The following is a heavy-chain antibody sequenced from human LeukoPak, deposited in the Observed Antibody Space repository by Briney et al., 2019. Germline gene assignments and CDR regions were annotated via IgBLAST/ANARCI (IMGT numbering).Heavy chain of an antibody. D-gene: IGHD6-13*01. CDR2: ISSSGSTI. J-gene: IGHJ1*01. CDR1: GFTFSNYE. V-gene: IGHV3-48*03. Sequence: PGGSLRLYCAASGFTFSNYEMNWVRQAPGKGLEWVSYISSSGSTIYYADSVKGRFTISRDNAKNSLYLQMNSLRAEDTSVYYCAAAPNSAAGPAEYFQHWGQGTLVTVSS. CDR3: AAAPNSAAGPAEYFQH.